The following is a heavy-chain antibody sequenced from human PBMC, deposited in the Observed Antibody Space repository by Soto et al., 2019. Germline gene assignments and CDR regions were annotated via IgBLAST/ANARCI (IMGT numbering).Heavy chain of an antibody. V-gene: IGHV3-66*01. CDR3: ARDLPDDSVP. CDR1: RLTVSSNY. J-gene: IGHJ4*02. D-gene: IGHD2-8*01. CDR2: FYSSSAT. Sequence: PGGSLRLSCAVSRLTVSSNYMSWVRQAPGKGLEWVSVFYSSSATYYADSVKGRFAISRDTSKNMLYLQMNSLRVEDTAVYYCARDLPDDSVPWGQGTLVTVSS.